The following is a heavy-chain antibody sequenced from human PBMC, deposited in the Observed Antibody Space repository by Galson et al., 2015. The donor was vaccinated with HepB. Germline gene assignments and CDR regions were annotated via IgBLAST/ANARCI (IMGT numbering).Heavy chain of an antibody. CDR2: ISAYNGNT. CDR3: ARSHIVVVTAILGRDAFDI. Sequence: SVKVSCKASGYTFTSYGISWVRQAPGQGLEWMGWISAYNGNTNYAQKLQGRVTMTTDTSTSTAYMELRSLRSDDTAVYYCARSHIVVVTAILGRDAFDIWGQGTMVTVSS. J-gene: IGHJ3*02. CDR1: GYTFTSYG. D-gene: IGHD2-21*02. V-gene: IGHV1-18*04.